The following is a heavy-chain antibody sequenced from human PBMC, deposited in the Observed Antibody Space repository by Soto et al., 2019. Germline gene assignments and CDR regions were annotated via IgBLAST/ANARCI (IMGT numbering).Heavy chain of an antibody. D-gene: IGHD6-6*01. J-gene: IGHJ4*02. CDR2: ISAYNGNT. CDR3: ARDQSSSYRSSFFDY. V-gene: IGHV1-18*01. Sequence: ASVKVSCKASGYTFTSYGISWVRQAPGQGLEWMGWISAYNGNTNYAQKLQGRVTMTTDTSTSTAYMELRSLRSDDTAVYYCARDQSSSYRSSFFDYWGQGTLVTAPQ. CDR1: GYTFTSYG.